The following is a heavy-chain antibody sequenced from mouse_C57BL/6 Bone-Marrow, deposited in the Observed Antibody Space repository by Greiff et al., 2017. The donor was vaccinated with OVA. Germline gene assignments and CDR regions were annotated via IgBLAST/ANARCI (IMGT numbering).Heavy chain of an antibody. CDR3: ERHPVGY. Sequence: EVKLVESGGGLVKPGGSLKLSCAASGFTFSDYGMHWVRQAPEKGLEWVAYISSGSSTIDYAYTVKGRFTISRDNAKNTLLLQVTSLRSEGTGKYYCERHPVGYWGQGTTLTVTS. CDR2: ISSGSSTI. CDR1: GFTFSDYG. J-gene: IGHJ2*01. V-gene: IGHV5-17*01.